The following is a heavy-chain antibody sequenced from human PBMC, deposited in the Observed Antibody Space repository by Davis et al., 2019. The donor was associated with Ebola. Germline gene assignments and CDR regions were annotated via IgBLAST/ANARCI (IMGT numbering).Heavy chain of an antibody. CDR3: ARRSHY. Sequence: GESLKISCAASGFTFSDYYMSWIRQAPGKGLEWVTNIKRDGSEKYYVDSVKGRFTISRDNATNSLYLQMNSLRAEDTAVYYCARRSHYWDQGTLVTVSS. CDR1: GFTFSDYY. D-gene: IGHD6-6*01. V-gene: IGHV3-7*01. CDR2: IKRDGSEK. J-gene: IGHJ4*02.